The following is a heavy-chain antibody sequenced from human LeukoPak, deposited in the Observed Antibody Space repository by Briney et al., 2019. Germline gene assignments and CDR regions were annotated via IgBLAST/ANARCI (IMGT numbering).Heavy chain of an antibody. V-gene: IGHV1-69*13. CDR3: ARTQLYDFWSGYYGDAFDI. Sequence: SVKVSCKASGGTFSSYAISWVRQAPGQGLEWMGGIIPIFGTANYAQKFQGRVTITADESTSTAYMELSSLRSEDTAVYYCARTQLYDFWSGYYGDAFDIWGQGTMVTASS. D-gene: IGHD3-3*01. CDR2: IIPIFGTA. J-gene: IGHJ3*02. CDR1: GGTFSSYA.